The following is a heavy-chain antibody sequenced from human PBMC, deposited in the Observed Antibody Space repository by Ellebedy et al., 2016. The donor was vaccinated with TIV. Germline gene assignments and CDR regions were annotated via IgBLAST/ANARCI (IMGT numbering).Heavy chain of an antibody. D-gene: IGHD6-19*01. J-gene: IGHJ4*02. V-gene: IGHV4-30-2*01. Sequence: SETLSLTCSVSGDSITNADHSWSWIRQPPGKGLEWIGYIYQSGITYYNPSLETRATISIDKSKNQFSLRLTSMTAADAAVYYCARGYGSGWVYFDHWGQGILVTVSS. CDR2: IYQSGIT. CDR3: ARGYGSGWVYFDH. CDR1: GDSITNADHS.